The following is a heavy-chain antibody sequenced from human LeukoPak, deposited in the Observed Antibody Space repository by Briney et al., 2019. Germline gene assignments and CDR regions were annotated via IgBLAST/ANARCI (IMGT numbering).Heavy chain of an antibody. CDR2: IYPADSDT. J-gene: IGHJ4*02. CDR1: GYSFTNHW. V-gene: IGHV5-51*01. D-gene: IGHD6-13*01. CDR3: ARSLDIISWYYFDY. Sequence: KRGESLKISCKGSGYSFTNHWIGWVRQMPGKGLEWMGIIYPADSDTRYSPSFQGQVTISADRSISTAYLRWRSLKASDTAMYYCARSLDIISWYYFDYWGQGTLVTVSS.